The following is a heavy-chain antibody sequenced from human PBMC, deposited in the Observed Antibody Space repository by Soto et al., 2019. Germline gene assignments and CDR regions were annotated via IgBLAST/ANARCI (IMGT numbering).Heavy chain of an antibody. CDR2: IRAYNGNT. CDR3: ARGNIVLVPAALYGMDV. D-gene: IGHD2-2*01. Sequence: QVQLVQSGAEVKKPGASVKVSCKASGYTFTSYGISWVRQAPEQGLEWMGWIRAYNGNTNYAQKLQGRVTITTDTSTSTAYMELRSLRSDDTAVYYCARGNIVLVPAALYGMDVWGQGTTVTVSS. CDR1: GYTFTSYG. J-gene: IGHJ6*02. V-gene: IGHV1-18*01.